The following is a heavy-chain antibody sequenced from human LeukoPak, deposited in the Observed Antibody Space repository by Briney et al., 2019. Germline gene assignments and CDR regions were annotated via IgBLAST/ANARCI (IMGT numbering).Heavy chain of an antibody. CDR2: IFPGDSDT. CDR1: GDRFTSYW. Sequence: GESLKISCKRYGDRFTSYWVAWVRQLPGKGLEWMGIIFPGDSDTRYSPSIQGQVTISVDRSISTASLQWSSLKASDTAIYYCARRPLHSQTWLAPWGQGTLVTVSP. CDR3: ARRPLHSQTWLAP. V-gene: IGHV5-51*01. J-gene: IGHJ5*02.